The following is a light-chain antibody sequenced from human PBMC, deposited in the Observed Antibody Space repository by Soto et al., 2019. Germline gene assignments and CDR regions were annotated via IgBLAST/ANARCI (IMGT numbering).Light chain of an antibody. CDR3: RSYTSISLYV. CDR2: DVS. CDR1: SSDVGGYEH. Sequence: QSVLTQPASVSGSPGQSISISCTGTSSDVGGYEHVSWYQHHPGKAPKLVIYDVSRRPSGVSYRFSGSKSGNTASLTISGLQTEDEADYYCRSYTSISLYVLGTGTKLTVL. J-gene: IGLJ1*01. V-gene: IGLV2-14*03.